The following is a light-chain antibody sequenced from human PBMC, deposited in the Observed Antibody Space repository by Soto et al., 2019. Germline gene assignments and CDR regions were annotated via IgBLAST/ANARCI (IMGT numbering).Light chain of an antibody. CDR1: QSVTNY. Sequence: EIFLTPSPDTLSLSPGERATLTCRASQSVTNYIAWYQQRPGQAPRLLIYDASNRATGVPARFSGSRSGTDFTLTISDVQPEDFALYYCHQRQSWPRTFGQGTKVDIK. J-gene: IGKJ1*01. CDR2: DAS. CDR3: HQRQSWPRT. V-gene: IGKV3-11*01.